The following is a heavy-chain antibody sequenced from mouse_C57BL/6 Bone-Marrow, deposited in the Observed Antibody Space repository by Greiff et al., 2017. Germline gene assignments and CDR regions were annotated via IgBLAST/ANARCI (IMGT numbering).Heavy chain of an antibody. CDR1: GFTFSSYG. CDR3: ARHRWVYFDY. V-gene: IGHV5-6*01. D-gene: IGHD1-1*02. J-gene: IGHJ2*01. Sequence: EVHLVESGGDLVKPGGSLKLSCAASGFTFSSYGMSWVRQTPDKRLEWVATISSGSSYTYYTDSVKGRFTISRDNAKNTLYLQMSSLKSEDTAMYYCARHRWVYFDYWGQGTTLTVSA. CDR2: ISSGSSYT.